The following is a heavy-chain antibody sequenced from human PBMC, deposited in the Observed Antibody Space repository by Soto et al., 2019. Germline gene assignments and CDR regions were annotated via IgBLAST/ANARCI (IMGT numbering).Heavy chain of an antibody. D-gene: IGHD3-16*02. V-gene: IGHV3-30*04. CDR3: ARDEGDAYSYLES. CDR1: GFTFNKYA. CDR2: TSFDVRNK. J-gene: IGHJ4*02. Sequence: QVQLVESGGGAVQPGRSLRLSCVTSGFTFNKYAMHWVRQAPGQGREWLAVTSFDVRNKYYRDSVRGRFTISRDNAKNTLFLQMDTRRTEDTASYFCARDEGDAYSYLESWGQGTLVTVSS.